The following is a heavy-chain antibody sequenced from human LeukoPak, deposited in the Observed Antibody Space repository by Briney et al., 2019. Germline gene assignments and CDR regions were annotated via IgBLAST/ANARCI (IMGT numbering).Heavy chain of an antibody. D-gene: IGHD2-8*01. CDR2: ISSGGSTI. CDR1: GFTFSSYE. J-gene: IGHJ6*03. V-gene: IGHV3-48*03. Sequence: PGGSLRLSCAASGFTFSSYEFNWVRQAPGKGLEWVSYISSGGSTIYYADFVKGRFTISRDNAKNSLYLQMNSLRAEDTAVYYCARPPVSPYYYYYMDVWGKGTTVTVSS. CDR3: ARPPVSPYYYYYMDV.